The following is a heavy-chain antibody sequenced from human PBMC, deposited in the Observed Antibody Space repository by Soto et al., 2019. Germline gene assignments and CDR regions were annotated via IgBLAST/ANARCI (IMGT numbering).Heavy chain of an antibody. J-gene: IGHJ6*02. CDR2: IYYSGST. CDR1: GGSISSGGYY. Sequence: QVQLQESGPGLVKPSQTLSLTCTVSGGSISSGGYYWSWIRQHPGKGLEWIGYIYYSGSTYYNPSLKSRVTIPADTSKNQFSPTPSSVPAADTAVYYCARDQDSSGGPGGYYYYGMDVWGQGTTVTVSS. CDR3: ARDQDSSGGPGGYYYYGMDV. V-gene: IGHV4-31*03. D-gene: IGHD3-22*01.